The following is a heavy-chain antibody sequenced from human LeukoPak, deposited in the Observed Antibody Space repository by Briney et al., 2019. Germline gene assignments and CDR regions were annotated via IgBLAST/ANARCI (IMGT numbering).Heavy chain of an antibody. CDR3: ARHGVPGIAVAGVHWFDP. V-gene: IGHV4-38-2*01. CDR2: IYHSGSI. Sequence: SETLSLTCAVSGYSISSGYYWGWIRQPPGKGLEWIGSIYHSGSIYYNPSLKSRVTISVDTSKNQFSLKLSSVTAADTAVYYCARHGVPGIAVAGVHWFDPWGQGTLVTVSS. D-gene: IGHD6-19*01. CDR1: GYSISSGYY. J-gene: IGHJ5*02.